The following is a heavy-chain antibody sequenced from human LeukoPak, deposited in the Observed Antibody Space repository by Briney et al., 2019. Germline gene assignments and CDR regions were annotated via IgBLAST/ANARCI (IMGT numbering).Heavy chain of an antibody. V-gene: IGHV3-66*01. CDR1: GFTVSSNY. Sequence: PGGSLRLSCAASGFTVSSNYMSWVRQAPGKGLEWVSVIYSGGSTYYADSVKGRFTIPRDNSKNTLYLRMNSLRAEDTAVYYCAVKYYFDYWGQGTLVTVSS. J-gene: IGHJ4*02. CDR3: AVKYYFDY. CDR2: IYSGGST.